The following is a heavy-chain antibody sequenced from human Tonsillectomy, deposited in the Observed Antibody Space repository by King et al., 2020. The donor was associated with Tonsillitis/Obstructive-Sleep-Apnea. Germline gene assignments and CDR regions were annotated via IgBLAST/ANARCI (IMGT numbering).Heavy chain of an antibody. CDR3: ARDMVLEAGGDAFDI. J-gene: IGHJ3*02. CDR1: GGSISSYY. D-gene: IGHD2-8*01. CDR2: IYYSGST. Sequence: VQLQESGPGLVKPSETLSLTCTVSGGSISSYYWRWMRQPSGKGLEWIGYIYYSGSTNYNPSLNSRVTISVDTSKNQFSLKLSSVTAADTAVYYCARDMVLEAGGDAFDIWGQGTMVTVSS. V-gene: IGHV4-59*01.